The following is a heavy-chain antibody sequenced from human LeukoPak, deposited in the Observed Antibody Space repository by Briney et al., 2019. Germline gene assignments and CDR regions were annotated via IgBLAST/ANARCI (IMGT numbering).Heavy chain of an antibody. CDR1: GGSFSGYY. J-gene: IGHJ4*02. CDR2: INHSGST. CDR3: ARGVYGSPFDY. V-gene: IGHV4-34*01. Sequence: KPSETLSLTCAVYGGSFSGYYWSWIRQPPGKGLEWIGEINHSGSTNYNPSLKSRVTISVDTSKNQFSLKLSSVTAADTAVYYCARGVYGSPFDYWGQGTLATVSS. D-gene: IGHD3-16*01.